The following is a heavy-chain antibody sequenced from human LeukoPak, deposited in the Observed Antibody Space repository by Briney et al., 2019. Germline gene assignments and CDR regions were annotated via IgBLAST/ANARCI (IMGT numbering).Heavy chain of an antibody. CDR1: GYTFTGYY. J-gene: IGHJ4*02. CDR2: INPNSGGT. Sequence: ASVKSSCKASGYTFTGYYMHWVRQAPGQGLEWMGWINPNSGGTNYAQKFQGRVTMTRDTSISTAYMELSRLRSDDTAVYYCARGRSTYYDFWSGDYWGQGTLVTVSS. D-gene: IGHD3-3*01. CDR3: ARGRSTYYDFWSGDY. V-gene: IGHV1-2*02.